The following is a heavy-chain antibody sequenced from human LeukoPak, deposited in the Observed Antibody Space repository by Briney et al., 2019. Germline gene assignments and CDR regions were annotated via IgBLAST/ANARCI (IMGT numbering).Heavy chain of an antibody. CDR2: INPRGGTT. V-gene: IGHV1-46*01. J-gene: IGHJ4*02. D-gene: IGHD1-20*01. Sequence: ASVKVSCKASGYTFTNYYIHWVRQAPGQGLEWMGIINPRGGTTSYAQKFQGRVTMTRDTSTSTAYMELRSLRSDDTAVYYCARVHPYNWNDVGIYYFDYWGQGTLVTVSS. CDR3: ARVHPYNWNDVGIYYFDY. CDR1: GYTFTNYY.